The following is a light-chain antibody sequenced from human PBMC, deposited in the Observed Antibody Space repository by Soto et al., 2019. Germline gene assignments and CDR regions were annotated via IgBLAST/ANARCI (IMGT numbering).Light chain of an antibody. V-gene: IGLV2-14*01. CDR3: TSPTRGSIQD. J-gene: IGLJ1*01. CDR2: MVS. Sequence: QSVLTQPASVSGSPGQSITISCTGTSSDVGNYSYVSWYQQCPGRVPKLLIYMVSNRASGVSNRFSGSKSGNTASLTISGIQAEDEADYLCTSPTRGSIQDLGKGTKVTVL. CDR1: SSDVGNYSY.